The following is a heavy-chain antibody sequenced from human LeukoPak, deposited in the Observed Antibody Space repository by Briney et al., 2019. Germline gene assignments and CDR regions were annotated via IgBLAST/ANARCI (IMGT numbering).Heavy chain of an antibody. D-gene: IGHD6-6*01. V-gene: IGHV4-34*01. CDR3: ATRSSTLAAARCFDD. Sequence: SETLSLTCAVHGESFSAYFWSWIRHVPGKGLEWIGEIDHRGSSNYNPPLKSRATISVDTSKNHFSPSLTSVSAADTAVYYCATRSSTLAAARCFDDWGQGTVVTLSS. CDR2: IDHRGSS. CDR1: GESFSAYF. J-gene: IGHJ4*03.